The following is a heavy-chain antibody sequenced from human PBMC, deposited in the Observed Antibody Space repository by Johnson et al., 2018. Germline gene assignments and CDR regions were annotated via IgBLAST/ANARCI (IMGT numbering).Heavy chain of an antibody. Sequence: VQLVESGGGLVQPGGSLRLSCAASGFTFSSYAMHWVRQAPGKGLEYVSAISSNGGSTYYANSVKGRFTISRDNSKNTLYLQMGSLRVEDMAVYYCGRTRYCSGGRCAFDIWGQGTMVPVSS. CDR1: GFTFSSYA. J-gene: IGHJ3*02. CDR3: GRTRYCSGGRCAFDI. V-gene: IGHV3-64*01. D-gene: IGHD2-15*01. CDR2: ISSNGGST.